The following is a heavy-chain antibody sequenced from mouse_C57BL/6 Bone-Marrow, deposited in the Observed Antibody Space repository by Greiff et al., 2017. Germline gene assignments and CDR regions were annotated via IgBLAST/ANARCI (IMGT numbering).Heavy chain of an antibody. V-gene: IGHV1-55*01. J-gene: IGHJ4*01. Sequence: VQLQQPGAELVKPGASVKMSCKASGYTFTSYWITWVKQRPGQGLEWIGDIYPGSGSTNYNEKFKSKATLPVDTSSSTASMQLSSLTSEGSAVYYCARWVAFYYGNYVGAMDYWGQGTSVTVSS. CDR2: IYPGSGST. CDR1: GYTFTSYW. D-gene: IGHD2-1*01. CDR3: ARWVAFYYGNYVGAMDY.